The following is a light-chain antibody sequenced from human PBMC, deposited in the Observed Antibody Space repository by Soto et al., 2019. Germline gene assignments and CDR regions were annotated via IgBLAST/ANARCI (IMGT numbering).Light chain of an antibody. CDR2: DNH. CDR1: RSNIGSNT. CDR3: AAWDDSLNAFYV. V-gene: IGLV1-44*01. Sequence: QSVLTQPASVSGSPGQSITISCTGSRSNIGSNTVNWYQDLPGTAPKLLVYDNHHRPSGVPDRFSGSKSGTSASLAISGLQSEDEAEYYCAAWDDSLNAFYVFGTGTKVTV. J-gene: IGLJ1*01.